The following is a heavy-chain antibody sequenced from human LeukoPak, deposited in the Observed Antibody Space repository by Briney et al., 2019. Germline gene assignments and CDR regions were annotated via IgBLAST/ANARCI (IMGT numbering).Heavy chain of an antibody. Sequence: PSETLSLTCAVYGESFSGYYWSWIRQPPGKGLEWIGEINHSGSTNYNPSLKSRVTISVDTSKNQFSLKLSSVTAADTAVYYCARGLRYCSSTSCFALSSFDYWGQGTLVTVSS. J-gene: IGHJ4*02. V-gene: IGHV4-34*01. CDR1: GESFSGYY. D-gene: IGHD2-2*01. CDR3: ARGLRYCSSTSCFALSSFDY. CDR2: INHSGST.